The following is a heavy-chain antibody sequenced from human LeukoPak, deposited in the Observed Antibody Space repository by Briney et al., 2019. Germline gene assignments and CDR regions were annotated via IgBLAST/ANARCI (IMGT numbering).Heavy chain of an antibody. D-gene: IGHD5-12*01. CDR3: AKPDIVATFKTPHMDV. V-gene: IGHV3-30*02. CDR1: GFTFSSYW. Sequence: GGSLRLSCAASGFTFSSYWMSWVRQAPGKGLEWVAFIRYDGSNKYYADSVKGRFTISRDNSKNTLYLQMNSLRAEDTAVYYCAKPDIVATFKTPHMDVWGKGTTVTIS. CDR2: IRYDGSNK. J-gene: IGHJ6*03.